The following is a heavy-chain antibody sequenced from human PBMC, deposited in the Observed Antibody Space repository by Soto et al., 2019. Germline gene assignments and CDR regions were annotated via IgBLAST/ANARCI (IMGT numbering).Heavy chain of an antibody. Sequence: GASVKVSCKVSGYTLTELSMHWVRQAPGKGLEWMGGFDPEDGETIYAQKFQGRVTMTEDTSTDTAYMELSSLRSEDTAVYYCATDPVVAATLAQDYWGQGTLVTVSS. CDR2: FDPEDGET. CDR3: ATDPVVAATLAQDY. CDR1: GYTLTELS. J-gene: IGHJ4*02. D-gene: IGHD2-15*01. V-gene: IGHV1-24*01.